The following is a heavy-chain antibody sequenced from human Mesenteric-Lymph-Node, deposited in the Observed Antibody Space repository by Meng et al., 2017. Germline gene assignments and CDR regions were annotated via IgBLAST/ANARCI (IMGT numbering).Heavy chain of an antibody. CDR3: AKALTTVTTAVDY. J-gene: IGHJ4*02. V-gene: IGHV3-23*01. D-gene: IGHD4-17*01. Sequence: EVQLLESGGGLVHPGGSLRLSYAASGFTFSSNGMNWVRQAPGKGLEWVSSISGSGPVTYYADSVKGRFTISRDNSKNTLYLQMNSLKAEDTAVYYCAKALTTVTTAVDYWGQGTLVTVSS. CDR2: ISGSGPVT. CDR1: GFTFSSNG.